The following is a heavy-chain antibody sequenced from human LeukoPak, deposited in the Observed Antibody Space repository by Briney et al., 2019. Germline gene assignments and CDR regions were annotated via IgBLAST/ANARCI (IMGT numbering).Heavy chain of an antibody. V-gene: IGHV3-23*01. CDR2: ISGSGGST. CDR3: AKRGNPTVGHHYLDV. J-gene: IGHJ6*03. D-gene: IGHD1-1*01. Sequence: GGSLGLSCAASGFTFSSYARSWVRQAPGKGLEWVSAISGSGGSTYYADSVRGRFTISRDNSKNTLYLQMNSLSAEDTAVYYCAKRGNPTVGHHYLDVWGKGTTVSVSS. CDR1: GFTFSSYA.